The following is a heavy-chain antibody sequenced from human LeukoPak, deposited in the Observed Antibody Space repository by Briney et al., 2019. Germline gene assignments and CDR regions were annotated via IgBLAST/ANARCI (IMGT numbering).Heavy chain of an antibody. D-gene: IGHD3-10*01. CDR2: ISWSSAII. CDR3: ARGHMTIDY. CDR1: GFTFDDYA. V-gene: IGHV3-9*01. J-gene: IGHJ4*02. Sequence: TGGSLRLSCAASGFTFDDYAMHWVRQAPGKGLEWVSGISWSSAIIAYADSVKGRFTISRDNAKNSLYLQMNSLRAEDTAVYYCARGHMTIDYWGQGTLVTVSS.